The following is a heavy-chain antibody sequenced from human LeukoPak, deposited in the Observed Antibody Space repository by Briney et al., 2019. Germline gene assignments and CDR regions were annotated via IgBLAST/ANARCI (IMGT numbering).Heavy chain of an antibody. CDR3: ARDRLEYSSSSKWFDP. J-gene: IGHJ5*02. V-gene: IGHV4-4*07. CDR2: IYTSGST. CDR1: GGSISSYY. Sequence: SETLSLTCTVSGGSISSYYWSWIRQPAGKGLEWIGRIYTSGSTNYNPSLKSRVTMSVDTSKNQFSLKLSSVTAADTAVYYCARDRLEYSSSSKWFDPWGQGTLVTVSS. D-gene: IGHD6-6*01.